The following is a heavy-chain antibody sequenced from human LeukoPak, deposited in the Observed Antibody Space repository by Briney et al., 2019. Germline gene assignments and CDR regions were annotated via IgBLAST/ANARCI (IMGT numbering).Heavy chain of an antibody. CDR3: ARASMASPTTGNWFDP. V-gene: IGHV3-74*01. J-gene: IGHJ5*02. CDR2: INSDGSGT. Sequence: GGSLRLSCAASGFTFSRYRMHWVRHGPGEGLEWVSWINSDGSGTTYADSVKGRFTISRDNAKDTLHLQMDSLRAEDMAVYYCARASMASPTTGNWFDPWGQGTLVTVSS. CDR1: GFTFSRYR. D-gene: IGHD1-1*01.